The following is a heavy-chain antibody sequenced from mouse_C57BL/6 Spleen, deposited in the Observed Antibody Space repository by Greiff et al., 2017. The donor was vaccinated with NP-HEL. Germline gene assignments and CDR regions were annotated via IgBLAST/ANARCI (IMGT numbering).Heavy chain of an antibody. Sequence: QVQLQQSGPELVKPGASVKISCKASGYAFSSSWMNWVKQRPGKGLEWIGRIYPGDGDTNYNGKFKGKATLTADKSSSTAYMQLSSLTSEDSAVYFCARSWGNTVVDYWGQGTTLTVSS. CDR1: GYAFSSSW. V-gene: IGHV1-82*01. CDR3: ARSWGNTVVDY. J-gene: IGHJ2*01. D-gene: IGHD1-1*01. CDR2: IYPGDGDT.